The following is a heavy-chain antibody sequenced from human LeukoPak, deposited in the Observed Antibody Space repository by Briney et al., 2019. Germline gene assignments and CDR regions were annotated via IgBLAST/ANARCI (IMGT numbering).Heavy chain of an antibody. J-gene: IGHJ4*02. V-gene: IGHV3-20*04. CDR1: GFTFSNAW. D-gene: IGHD5-18*01. Sequence: PGGSLRLSCAASGFTFSNAWMSWVRQAPGKGLEWVSGINWNGGSTGYADSVKGRFTISRDNAKNSLYLQMNSLRAEDTAVYYCARDKEAWGYSYGLVYWGQGTLVTVSS. CDR2: INWNGGST. CDR3: ARDKEAWGYSYGLVY.